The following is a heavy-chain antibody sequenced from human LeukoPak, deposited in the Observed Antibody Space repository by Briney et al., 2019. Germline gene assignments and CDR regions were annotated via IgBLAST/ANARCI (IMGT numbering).Heavy chain of an antibody. V-gene: IGHV3-30*02. CDR3: ARDVFTMIVHDAFDI. Sequence: GGSLRLSCAASGFSFSSYGMHWVRQAPGKGLEWVAFIRYDGSNKYYADSAKGRFTISRDNSKNTLYLQMNSLRAEDTAVYYCARDVFTMIVHDAFDIWGQGTMVTVSS. J-gene: IGHJ3*02. CDR2: IRYDGSNK. D-gene: IGHD3-22*01. CDR1: GFSFSSYG.